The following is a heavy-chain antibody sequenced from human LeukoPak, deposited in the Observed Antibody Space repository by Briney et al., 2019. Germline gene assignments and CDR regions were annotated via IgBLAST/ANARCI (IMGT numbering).Heavy chain of an antibody. J-gene: IGHJ4*02. CDR2: IYYSGST. Sequence: PSETLSLTCTVSGGSFGSYYWSWIRQPPGKGLEWIGYIYYSGSTNYNPSLKSRVAISVDTSKNQFSLKMSSVTAADTAVYYCARLRYYYGSGSYYAMLHFDYWGLGTLVTVSS. CDR1: GGSFGSYY. V-gene: IGHV4-59*08. CDR3: ARLRYYYGSGSYYAMLHFDY. D-gene: IGHD3-10*01.